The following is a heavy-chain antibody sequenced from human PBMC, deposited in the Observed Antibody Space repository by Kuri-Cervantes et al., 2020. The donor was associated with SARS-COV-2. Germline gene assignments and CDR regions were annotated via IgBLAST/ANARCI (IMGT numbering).Heavy chain of an antibody. Sequence: GESLKISCAASGFTFNSYGMHWVRQAPGKGLEWVALISYDGLNKYYAGSVKGRFTISRDNSRNTLYLQMNSLRAEDTAVYYCVRLGAAYVDTLVVMRAVHYFDSWGQGTLVTVSS. V-gene: IGHV3-30*03. D-gene: IGHD5-18*01. CDR2: ISYDGLNK. CDR3: VRLGAAYVDTLVVMRAVHYFDS. J-gene: IGHJ4*02. CDR1: GFTFNSYG.